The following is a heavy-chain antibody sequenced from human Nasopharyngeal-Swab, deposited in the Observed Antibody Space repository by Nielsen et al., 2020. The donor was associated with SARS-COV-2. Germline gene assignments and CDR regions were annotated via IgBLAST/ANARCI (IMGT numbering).Heavy chain of an antibody. V-gene: IGHV1-18*04. J-gene: IGHJ6*03. CDR3: ARATYSSPNLYYYYYYMDV. Sequence: ASVKVSCKASGYTFTSYGISWVRQATGQGLEWMGWISAYNGNTNYAQKLQGRVTMTTDTSTSTAYMELRSLRSDDTAVYYCARATYSSPNLYYYYYYMDVWGKGTTVTVSS. CDR2: ISAYNGNT. D-gene: IGHD6-13*01. CDR1: GYTFTSYG.